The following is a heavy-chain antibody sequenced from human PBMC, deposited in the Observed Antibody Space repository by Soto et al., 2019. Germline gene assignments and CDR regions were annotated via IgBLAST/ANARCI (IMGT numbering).Heavy chain of an antibody. D-gene: IGHD2-2*01. CDR1: GDSFSSDGYY. CDR2: VYYSGST. Sequence: SETLSLTCTVSGDSFSSDGYYWAWIRQPPGKGLEWLAYVYYSGSTNYNPSLRSRLTISIDRSKNQFSLKVTSVTAADTAVYFCARIRNVVPADYFDYWGRGTLVTVSS. CDR3: ARIRNVVPADYFDY. J-gene: IGHJ4*02. V-gene: IGHV4-61*08.